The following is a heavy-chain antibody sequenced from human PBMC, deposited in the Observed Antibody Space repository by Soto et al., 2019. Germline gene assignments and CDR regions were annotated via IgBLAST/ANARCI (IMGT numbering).Heavy chain of an antibody. Sequence: EVHLVESGGVVVQPGGSLRLSCAASGFTFDDLNMHWVRQASGKGLECVSLISWDGETTYYADSVKGRFTISRDNSKNSLYLQMNALTTEDTALYYCASSQGDYWGQGTLVTVAS. J-gene: IGHJ4*02. CDR2: ISWDGETT. CDR3: ASSQGDY. CDR1: GFTFDDLN. V-gene: IGHV3-43*01.